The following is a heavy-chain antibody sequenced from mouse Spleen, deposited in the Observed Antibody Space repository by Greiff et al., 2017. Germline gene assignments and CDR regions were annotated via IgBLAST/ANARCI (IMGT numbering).Heavy chain of an antibody. J-gene: IGHJ4*01. CDR2: ISSGSSTI. V-gene: IGHV5-17*01. CDR3: ARKGVGYYDGRRNENAMDY. D-gene: IGHD1-1*01. Sequence: EVQLQQSGGGLVKPGGSLKLSCAASGFTFSDYGMHWVRQAPEKGLEWVAYISSGSSTIYYADTVKGRFTISRDNAKNTLFLQMTSLRSEDTAMYYCARKGVGYYDGRRNENAMDYWGQGTSVTVSS. CDR1: GFTFSDYG.